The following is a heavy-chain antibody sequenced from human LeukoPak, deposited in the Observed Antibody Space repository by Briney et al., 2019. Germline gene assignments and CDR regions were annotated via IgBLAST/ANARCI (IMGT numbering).Heavy chain of an antibody. Sequence: SETLSLTCAVSGGSISGYYWTWIGQPPGKGLESIGYIYYSGNTNYNPSLKSRLTISVDTSKNQLSLKLTSVTAADTALYYCARYDFWSGSFDYWGQGTLVTASS. J-gene: IGHJ4*02. CDR3: ARYDFWSGSFDY. D-gene: IGHD3-3*01. CDR1: GGSISGYY. CDR2: IYYSGNT. V-gene: IGHV4-59*01.